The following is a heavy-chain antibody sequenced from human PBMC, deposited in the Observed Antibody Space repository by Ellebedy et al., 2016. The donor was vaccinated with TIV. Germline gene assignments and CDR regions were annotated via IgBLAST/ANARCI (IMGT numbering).Heavy chain of an antibody. V-gene: IGHV4-59*01. CDR2: IYYSGST. D-gene: IGHD4-17*01. J-gene: IGHJ2*01. CDR3: ARDRTTVTEYWYFDL. Sequence: SETLSLTCTVSGGSISSYYWSWIRQPPGTGLEWIGYIYYSGSTNYNPSLKSRVTISVDTSKNQFSLKLSSGTAADTAVYYCARDRTTVTEYWYFDLWGRGTLVTVSS. CDR1: GGSISSYY.